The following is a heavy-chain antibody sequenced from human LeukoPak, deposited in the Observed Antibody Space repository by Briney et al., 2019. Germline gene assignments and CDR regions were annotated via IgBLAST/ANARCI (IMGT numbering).Heavy chain of an antibody. CDR3: ARGGCSSTSCHRGDAFDI. D-gene: IGHD2-2*01. Sequence: GGSLRLSCAASGFTFSSYWMSWVRQAPGKGLEWVANIKQDGSEKYYVDSVKGRFTISRDNAKNSLYLQMNSLRAEDTAVYYCARGGCSSTSCHRGDAFDIWGQGTMVTVSS. CDR1: GFTFSSYW. V-gene: IGHV3-7*01. J-gene: IGHJ3*02. CDR2: IKQDGSEK.